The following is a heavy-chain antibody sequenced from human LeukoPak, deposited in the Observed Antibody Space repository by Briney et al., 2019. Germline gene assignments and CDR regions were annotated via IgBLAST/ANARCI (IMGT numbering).Heavy chain of an antibody. CDR1: GDTLTELS. CDR2: FDPEDGET. CDR3: ATSPTDSYFDY. V-gene: IGHV1-24*01. Sequence: APVKVSCKVSGDTLTELSMHWVRQAPGKGLEWMGGFDPEDGETIYAQRFQGRVTMTEDTSTDTAYMELSSLRSEDTAVYYCATSPTDSYFDYWGQGTLVTVSS. D-gene: IGHD2-21*02. J-gene: IGHJ4*02.